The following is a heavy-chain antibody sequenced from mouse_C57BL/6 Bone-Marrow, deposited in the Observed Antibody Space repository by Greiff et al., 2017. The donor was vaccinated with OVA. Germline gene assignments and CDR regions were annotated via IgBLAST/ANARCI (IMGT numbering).Heavy chain of an antibody. CDR1: GFTFSSYA. CDR3: ARAPYYSNYFDY. D-gene: IGHD2-5*01. Sequence: DVKLQESGGGLVKPGGSLKLSCAASGFTFSSYAMSWVRQTPEKRLEWVATISDGGSYTYYPDNVKGRFTISRDNAKNNLYLQMSHLKSEDTAMYYCARAPYYSNYFDYWGQGTTLTVSS. V-gene: IGHV5-4*03. CDR2: ISDGGSYT. J-gene: IGHJ2*01.